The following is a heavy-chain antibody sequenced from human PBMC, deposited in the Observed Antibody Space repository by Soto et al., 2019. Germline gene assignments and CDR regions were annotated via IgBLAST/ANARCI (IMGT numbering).Heavy chain of an antibody. CDR1: GGSLSTNP. CDR3: ARRDSGGFFRFFDS. V-gene: IGHV1-69*06. CDR2: TGSGTGPG. J-gene: IGHJ4*02. D-gene: IGHD2-15*01. Sequence: QVQLVQSGTEVKKPGSSVKVSCKASGGSLSTNPISWVRQAPGQGLEWMGGTGSGTGPGNHAQKFQGRLTVPADKSTGTVYMALTNLSSEDTAVYYCARRDSGGFFRFFDSWGQGTLVTVSS.